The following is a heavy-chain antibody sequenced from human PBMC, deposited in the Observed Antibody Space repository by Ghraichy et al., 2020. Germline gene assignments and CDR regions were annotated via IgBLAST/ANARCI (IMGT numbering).Heavy chain of an antibody. CDR1: EFTFDGYP. D-gene: IGHD3-10*01. CDR3: AEEGGRLGEGAFDV. V-gene: IGHV3-23*01. J-gene: IGHJ3*01. CDR2: LGADGRST. Sequence: GGSLRLSCAVSEFTFDGYPMTWVRQAPGKGLEWVSTLGADGRSTFYADSVKGRFTISRDKSKRTMYLQMNSLRADDTAVYYWAEEGGRLGEGAFDVWGQGTKVTVSS.